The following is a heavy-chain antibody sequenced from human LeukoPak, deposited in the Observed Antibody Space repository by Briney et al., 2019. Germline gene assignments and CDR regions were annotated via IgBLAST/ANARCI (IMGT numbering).Heavy chain of an antibody. CDR2: INSDGSST. D-gene: IGHD3-3*01. Sequence: PRGSLRLSCAASGFTFSSYWMHWVRQAPGKGLVWLSRINSDGSSTSYADSVKGRFTISRDNAKNTLYLQMNSLRADDTAVYYCATSRTFDYWGQGTLVTVSS. V-gene: IGHV3-74*01. CDR3: ATSRTFDY. J-gene: IGHJ4*02. CDR1: GFTFSSYW.